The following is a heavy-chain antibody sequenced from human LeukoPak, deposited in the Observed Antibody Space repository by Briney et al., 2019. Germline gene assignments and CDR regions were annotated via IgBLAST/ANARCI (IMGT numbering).Heavy chain of an antibody. V-gene: IGHV1-18*04. D-gene: IGHD3-22*01. CDR1: GYTFTGYY. CDR2: ISAYNGNT. Sequence: GASVKVSCKASGYTFTGYYMHWVRQAPGQGLEWMGWISAYNGNTNYAQKLQGRVTMTTDTSTSTAYMELRSLRSDDTAVYYCARDSYSGYCSSTSCLHYYDSSGYYPAIDYWGQGTLVTVSS. J-gene: IGHJ4*02. CDR3: ARDSYSGYCSSTSCLHYYDSSGYYPAIDY.